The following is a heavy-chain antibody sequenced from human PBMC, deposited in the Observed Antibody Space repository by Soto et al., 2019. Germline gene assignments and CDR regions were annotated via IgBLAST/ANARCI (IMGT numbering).Heavy chain of an antibody. J-gene: IGHJ6*02. CDR1: GFNFSSYE. D-gene: IGHD6-13*01. V-gene: IGHV3-48*03. CDR2: ISETGRTI. Sequence: PGGSLRLSCAASGFNFSSYEMNWVRQAPGKGLEWVSFISETGRTIYYADSVKGRFTISRDNAENSLYLQMNSLRAEDTAVYYCARSLSAVGYYYYGMDVWGQGTTVTVSS. CDR3: ARSLSAVGYYYYGMDV.